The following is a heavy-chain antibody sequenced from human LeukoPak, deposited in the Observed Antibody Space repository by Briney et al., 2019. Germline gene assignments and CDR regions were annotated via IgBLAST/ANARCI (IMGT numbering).Heavy chain of an antibody. CDR2: INPSGGST. V-gene: IGHV1-46*01. Sequence: ASVKVSCKASGYTFTSYYMHWVRQAPGQGLEWMGIINPSGGSTSYAQKFQGRVTITADKSTSTAYMELSSLRSEDTAVYYCARAVAGDYYYGMDVWGQGTTVTVSS. CDR3: ARAVAGDYYYGMDV. J-gene: IGHJ6*02. CDR1: GYTFTSYY. D-gene: IGHD6-19*01.